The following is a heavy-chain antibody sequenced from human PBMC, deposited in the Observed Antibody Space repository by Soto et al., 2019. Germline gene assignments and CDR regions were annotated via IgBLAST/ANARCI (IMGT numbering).Heavy chain of an antibody. CDR3: TRDKGGDIDY. D-gene: IGHD3-16*01. V-gene: IGHV3-30-3*01. J-gene: IGHJ4*02. CDR2: ISYDGSNK. Sequence: QVQLVESGGGVVQPGRSLRLSCAASGFTFSSYAMHWVRQAPGKGLEWVAVISYDGSNKYYADSVKGRFTISRDNSKNTLYLQMSSLRAEDTAVYYCTRDKGGDIDYWGQGTLVTVSS. CDR1: GFTFSSYA.